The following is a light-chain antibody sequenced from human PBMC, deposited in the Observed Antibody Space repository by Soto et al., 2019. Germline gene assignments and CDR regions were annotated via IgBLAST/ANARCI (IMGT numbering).Light chain of an antibody. J-gene: IGLJ2*01. CDR2: DVS. CDR3: SSYTSSSTLVV. CDR1: SIDVGGYNY. Sequence: QSALTQPASVSGSPGQSSTISCTGTSIDVGGYNYVSWYQQHPGKAPKLMIYDVSNRTSGVSNSVSGSKSGNTASLTISGRQAEDEADYYCSSYTSSSTLVVFGGGTKLAVL. V-gene: IGLV2-14*01.